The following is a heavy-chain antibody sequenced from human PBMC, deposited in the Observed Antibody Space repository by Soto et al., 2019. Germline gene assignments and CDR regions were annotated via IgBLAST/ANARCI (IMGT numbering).Heavy chain of an antibody. CDR1: GFTFSSYS. J-gene: IGHJ1*01. CDR2: ISSSSSYI. CDR3: ARVVVAGTYSEYFQH. V-gene: IGHV3-21*01. D-gene: IGHD6-19*01. Sequence: EVQLVESGGGLVKPGGSLRLSCAASGFTFSSYSMNWVRQAPGKGLEWVSSISSSSSYIYYADSVKGRFTISRDNAKNSLYLQMNSLRAEDTAVYYCARVVVAGTYSEYFQHWGQGTLVTVSS.